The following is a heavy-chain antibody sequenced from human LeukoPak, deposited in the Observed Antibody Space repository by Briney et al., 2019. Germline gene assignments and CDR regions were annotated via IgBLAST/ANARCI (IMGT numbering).Heavy chain of an antibody. CDR2: IRGSGGST. CDR1: GFTFSNYG. CDR3: ARDSRYGDSNDY. Sequence: GGSLRLSCAASGFTFSNYGIHWVRQAPGKGLEWVSAIRGSGGSTYYADSVKGRFTISRDNAKNSLYLQMNSLRAEDTAVYYCARDSRYGDSNDYWGQGTLVTVSS. V-gene: IGHV3-21*01. J-gene: IGHJ4*02. D-gene: IGHD2-21*01.